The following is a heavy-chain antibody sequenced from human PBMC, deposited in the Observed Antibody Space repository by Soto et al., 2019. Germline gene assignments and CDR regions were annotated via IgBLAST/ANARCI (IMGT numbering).Heavy chain of an antibody. CDR1: GYSITNGYY. V-gene: IGHV4-38-2*01. CDR2: IYHSGNT. Sequence: SETMSLTCAVSGYSITNGYYWGWVRQPPGKGLEWIGSIYHSGNTYYNPSLKSRVTISLDTSKNQFSLKLTSVTAADTAVYYCARIVGGTYDTWGQGTLVTVS. J-gene: IGHJ5*02. D-gene: IGHD1-26*01. CDR3: ARIVGGTYDT.